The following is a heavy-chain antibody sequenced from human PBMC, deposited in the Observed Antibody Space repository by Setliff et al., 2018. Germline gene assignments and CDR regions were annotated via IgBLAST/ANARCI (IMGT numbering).Heavy chain of an antibody. CDR3: AKATGFGELFI. Sequence: PSETLSLTCTVSGGSISSGGYYWSWIRQHPGMGLEWIGYIYYSGSTYHNPSLKTLVTISVDTSKNQFSLKLSSVTAADTAVYYCAKATGFGELFIWGQGTLVTVSS. J-gene: IGHJ4*02. CDR2: IYYSGST. V-gene: IGHV4-31*01. D-gene: IGHD3-10*01. CDR1: GGSISSGGYY.